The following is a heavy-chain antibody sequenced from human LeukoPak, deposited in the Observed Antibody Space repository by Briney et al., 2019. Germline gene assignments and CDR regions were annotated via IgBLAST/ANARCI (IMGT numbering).Heavy chain of an antibody. CDR1: GFPFNGYY. CDR2: INPNSGDA. CDR3: AREGDSSADAFDI. J-gene: IGHJ3*02. Sequence: ASVTVACMASGFPFNGYYMHWVRQAPGQGLEWLGWINPNSGDANYAQKFQGRVTMTRDTSISTAYMELRRLRSDDTAVYHCAREGDSSADAFDIWGQGTMVTVSS. V-gene: IGHV1-2*02. D-gene: IGHD3-22*01.